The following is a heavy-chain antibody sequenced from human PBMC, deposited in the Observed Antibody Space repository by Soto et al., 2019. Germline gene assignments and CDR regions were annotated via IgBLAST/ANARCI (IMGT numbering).Heavy chain of an antibody. D-gene: IGHD6-19*01. CDR3: ASDNYRAVAGKLAFDN. CDR2: IILIFGTA. CDR1: GGTFSSYA. V-gene: IGHV1-69*12. J-gene: IGHJ3*02. Sequence: QVQLVQSGAEVKKPGSSVKVSCKASGGTFSSYAISWVRQAPGQGLEWMGGIILIFGTANYAQKFQGRVTITADESTSRAYMELSSLRSENTAVYYCASDNYRAVAGKLAFDNWGQGTMVTVSS.